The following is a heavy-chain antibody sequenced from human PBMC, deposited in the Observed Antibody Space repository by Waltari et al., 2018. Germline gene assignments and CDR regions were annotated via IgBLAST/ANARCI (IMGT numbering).Heavy chain of an antibody. CDR1: GYTFNKYG. V-gene: IGHV1-18*04. J-gene: IGHJ6*02. CDR2: VGGNNDFQ. Sequence: QVQLVQSGTESKKPGASVKVSCKASGYTFNKYGITCVRPASGQGLEWMGWVGGNNDFQNYAQKFQDRVIMTTDPSTSTAYLELRSLTSDDTAVYYCAREAGGLGTHILDWGRGTLVSVSSVWGQGTTVTVSS. CDR3: AREAGGLGTHILDWGRGTLVSVSSV. D-gene: IGHD3-10*01.